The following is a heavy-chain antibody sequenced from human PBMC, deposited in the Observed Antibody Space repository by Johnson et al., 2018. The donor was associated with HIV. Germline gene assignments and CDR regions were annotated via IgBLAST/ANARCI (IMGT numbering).Heavy chain of an antibody. J-gene: IGHJ3*02. D-gene: IGHD3-3*01. CDR2: IKQDGSEK. CDR3: ARDRYYDFWSGYRTFDI. V-gene: IGHV3-7*05. Sequence: VQLVESGGGVVQPGRSLRLSCAASGFTFSSYAMHWVRQVPGKGLEWVANIKQDGSEKYYVDSVKGRFTISRDNAKNSLYLQMNSLRAEDTAVYYCARDRYYDFWSGYRTFDIWGQGTMVTVSS. CDR1: GFTFSSYA.